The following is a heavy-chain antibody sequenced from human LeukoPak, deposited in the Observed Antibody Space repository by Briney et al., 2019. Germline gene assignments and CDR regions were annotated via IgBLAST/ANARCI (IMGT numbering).Heavy chain of an antibody. CDR1: GGSISSYY. J-gene: IGHJ5*02. D-gene: IGHD3-16*02. CDR3: ARPPGESSCWFDP. Sequence: SETLSLTCTVSGGSISSYYWSWIRQPPGKGLEWIGYIYYSGSTNYNPSLKSRVTISVDTSKNQFSLKLSSVTAADTAVYYCARPPGESSCWFDPWGQGTLVTVSS. CDR2: IYYSGST. V-gene: IGHV4-59*08.